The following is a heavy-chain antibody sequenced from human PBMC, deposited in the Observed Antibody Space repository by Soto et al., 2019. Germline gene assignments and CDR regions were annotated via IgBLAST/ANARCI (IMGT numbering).Heavy chain of an antibody. D-gene: IGHD6-6*01. CDR3: AKDRMAFIAARTFDY. CDR1: GFTFDDYA. CDR2: ISWNSGSI. Sequence: PGGSLRLSCAASGFTFDDYAMHWVRQAPGKGLEWVSGISWNSGSIGYADSVKGRFTISRDNAKNSLYLQMNSLRAEDAALYYCAKDRMAFIAARTFDYWGQGTLVTVSS. J-gene: IGHJ4*02. V-gene: IGHV3-9*01.